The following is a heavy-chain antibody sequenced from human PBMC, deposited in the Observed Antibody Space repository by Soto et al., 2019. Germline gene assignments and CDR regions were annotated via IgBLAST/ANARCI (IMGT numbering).Heavy chain of an antibody. V-gene: IGHV3-9*01. CDR3: IRGRQGWGQV. D-gene: IGHD6-19*01. CDR1: GFTFDDYA. CDR2: ITWSGGTK. Sequence: EVQLVESGGGLIQPGRSLRLSCAASGFTFDDYAMHWVRQRPGKGLEWVSGITWSGGTKDYADSVKGRFTISRDNAKNSVYLEMDSLRVEDTALYYCIRGRQGWGQVRGRGTLVTVSS. J-gene: IGHJ1*01.